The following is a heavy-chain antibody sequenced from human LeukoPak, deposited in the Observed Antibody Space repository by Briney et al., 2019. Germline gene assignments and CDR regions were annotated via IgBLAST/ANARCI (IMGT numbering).Heavy chain of an antibody. D-gene: IGHD2-8*01. CDR2: LYYSGST. Sequence: PSETLSLTCTVSGGSVSSGSYYWSWIRQPPGKGLEWIGYLYYSGSTNYNPSLKSRVTISVDTSKNQFSLKLSSVTAADTAVYYCARGACTNGVCYRYYYYYYGMDVWGQGTTVTVSS. V-gene: IGHV4-61*01. CDR3: ARGACTNGVCYRYYYYYYGMDV. CDR1: GGSVSSGSYY. J-gene: IGHJ6*02.